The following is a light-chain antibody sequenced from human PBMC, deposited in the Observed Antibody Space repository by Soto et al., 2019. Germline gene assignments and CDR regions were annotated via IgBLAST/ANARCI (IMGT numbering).Light chain of an antibody. V-gene: IGLV4-69*01. Sequence: QAVVTQSPSASASLGASVKLTCTLSSGHSSYAIAWHQQQPEKGPRYLMKLNSDGSHRKGYGIPDRFSGSSSGAERYLTISSLQSEDEADYYCQTWGPGISWVFVGGTKLTVL. CDR1: SGHSSYA. J-gene: IGLJ3*02. CDR3: QTWGPGISWV. CDR2: LNSDGSH.